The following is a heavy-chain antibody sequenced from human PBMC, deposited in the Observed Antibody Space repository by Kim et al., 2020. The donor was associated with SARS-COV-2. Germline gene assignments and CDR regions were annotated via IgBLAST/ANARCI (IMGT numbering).Heavy chain of an antibody. CDR2: TYSSGTGT. J-gene: IGHJ4*02. CDR1: GFTFSGYA. V-gene: IGHV3-23*03. CDR3: ARENFWLVD. Sequence: GGSLRLSCAASGFTFSGYAMSWVRQAPGKGLEWVSVTYSSGTGTFYADSVKGRFTVSRDNSKNTLSLQMSSLRAEDTAVYYCARENFWLVDWGQGTLVTVSS. D-gene: IGHD6-19*01.